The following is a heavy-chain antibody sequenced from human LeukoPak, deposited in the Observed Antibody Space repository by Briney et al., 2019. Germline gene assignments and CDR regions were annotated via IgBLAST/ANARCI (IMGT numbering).Heavy chain of an antibody. D-gene: IGHD3-9*01. CDR3: ARWEGILAFDYYYYMDV. CDR2: INPNSGGT. V-gene: IGHV1-2*06. CDR1: GYTFTGYY. J-gene: IGHJ6*03. Sequence: ASVKVSCKASGYTFTGYYMHWVRQAPGQGLEWMGRINPNSGGTNHAQKFQGRVTMTRDTSISTAYMELSRLRSDDTAVYYCARWEGILAFDYYYYMDVWGKGTTVTVSS.